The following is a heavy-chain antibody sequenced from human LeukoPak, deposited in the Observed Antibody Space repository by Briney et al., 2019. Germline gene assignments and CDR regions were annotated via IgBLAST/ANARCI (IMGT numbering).Heavy chain of an antibody. V-gene: IGHV3-74*01. CDR3: ARDRGHAYFFDY. Sequence: GGSLRLSCAASGFTFNTHWMHWVRPAPGKGLVWVSRINTDGSTTTYADSVKGRFTISRDNAKNTVYLQMNSLRAEDAAVYYCARDRGHAYFFDYWGQGVLVTVSS. J-gene: IGHJ4*02. CDR2: INTDGSTT. D-gene: IGHD2-2*01. CDR1: GFTFNTHW.